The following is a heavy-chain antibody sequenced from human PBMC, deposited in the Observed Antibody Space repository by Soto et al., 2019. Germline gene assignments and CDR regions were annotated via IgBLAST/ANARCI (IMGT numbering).Heavy chain of an antibody. J-gene: IGHJ4*02. D-gene: IGHD4-17*01. Sequence: EVQLLESGGGLVQPGGSLRLSCAASGFTFSSYAMSWVRQAPGKGLEWVSAISGSGGSTYYADSVKGRFTISRDNSKNTLYLQMNSLRAEDTAVYYCAKPLKTTVTRASYYFDYWGQGTLVTVSS. V-gene: IGHV3-23*01. CDR1: GFTFSSYA. CDR2: ISGSGGST. CDR3: AKPLKTTVTRASYYFDY.